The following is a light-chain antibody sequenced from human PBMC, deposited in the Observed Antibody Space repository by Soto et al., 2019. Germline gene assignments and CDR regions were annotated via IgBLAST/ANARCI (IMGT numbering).Light chain of an antibody. CDR3: QQYNDSPLT. V-gene: IGKV3-20*01. CDR1: QTLNTNS. J-gene: IGKJ3*01. CDR2: AVP. Sequence: EIVLTQSPGTLSLSPGERATLSSTASQTLNTNSLAWYQQRPGQTHRLLIYAVPTRDTDIPDSFNGSESGTDFALTCSRLEPEDFALYYCQQYNDSPLTFGPGTKVDVK.